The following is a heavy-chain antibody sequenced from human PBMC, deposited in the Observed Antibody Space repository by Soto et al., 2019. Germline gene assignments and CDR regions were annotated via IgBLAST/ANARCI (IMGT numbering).Heavy chain of an antibody. J-gene: IGHJ6*02. CDR1: GFALSRYW. Sequence: SVRLSCTASGFALSRYWMYWVRQAPGKGLVWVSHINSGGNITPYPDSVRGRFTISRDNSKNTLYLDMHSLTTDDTAVYFCARSLWSPYFYYGLDVWGQGTTVTVSS. CDR2: INSGGNIT. D-gene: IGHD2-21*01. V-gene: IGHV3-74*01. CDR3: ARSLWSPYFYYGLDV.